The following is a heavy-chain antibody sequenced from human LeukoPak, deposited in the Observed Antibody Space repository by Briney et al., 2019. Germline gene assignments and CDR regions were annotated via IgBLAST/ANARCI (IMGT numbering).Heavy chain of an antibody. CDR3: ARAMDV. CDR2: ISFDGSHQ. J-gene: IGHJ6*02. V-gene: IGHV3-30*07. CDR1: GFVFSDYP. Sequence: GGSLRLSCSASGFVFSDYPLHWIRQSPGKGPEWVAVISFDGSHQYYADSVKGRFTISRDNAKNSLYLQMNSLRAEDTAVYYCARAMDVWGQGTTVTVSS.